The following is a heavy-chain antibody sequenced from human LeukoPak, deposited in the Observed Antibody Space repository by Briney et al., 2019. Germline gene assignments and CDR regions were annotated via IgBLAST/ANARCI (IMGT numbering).Heavy chain of an antibody. Sequence: GGSLRLSCAASGFTFSSYSMNWVRQAPGKGLEWVSSISSSSSYTYYADSVKGRFAISRDNSKNTLYLQMNSLRTEAPAVYYGASSWELHSGSRGWGQGTLVTVSS. D-gene: IGHD1-26*01. CDR1: GFTFSSYS. CDR3: ASSWELHSGSRG. J-gene: IGHJ4*02. CDR2: ISSSSSYT. V-gene: IGHV3-21*01.